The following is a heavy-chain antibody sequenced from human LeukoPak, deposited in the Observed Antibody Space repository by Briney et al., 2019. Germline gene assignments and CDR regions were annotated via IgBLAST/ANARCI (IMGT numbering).Heavy chain of an antibody. CDR3: ARYGGYDLYYFDY. V-gene: IGHV4-34*01. CDR1: GGSFSGYY. Sequence: SETLSLTCAVYGGSFSGYYWSWIRQPPGKGLEWIGEINHSGSTNYNPSLKSRVTISVDTSKNQFSLKLSSVTAADTAVYYCARYGGYDLYYFDYWGQGTPVTVSS. CDR2: INHSGST. D-gene: IGHD5-12*01. J-gene: IGHJ4*02.